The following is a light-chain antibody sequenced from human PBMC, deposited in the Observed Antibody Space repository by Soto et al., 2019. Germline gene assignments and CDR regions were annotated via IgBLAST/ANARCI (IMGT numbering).Light chain of an antibody. J-gene: IGKJ5*01. CDR1: QSVNRQ. CDR3: QQRSNWPS. CDR2: DAS. Sequence: EIVKTQSPASLSVTPGERVTLSCRASQSVNRQVLWYQHRPGQPPRLLIYDASNRATDIPARFSGSGSGTDFTLTINSLESEDFAVYHCQQRSNWPSFGQGTRLEIK. V-gene: IGKV3-11*01.